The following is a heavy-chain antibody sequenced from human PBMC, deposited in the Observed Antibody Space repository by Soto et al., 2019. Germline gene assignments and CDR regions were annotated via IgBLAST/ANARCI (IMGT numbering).Heavy chain of an antibody. J-gene: IGHJ4*02. CDR1: GESFSGYY. CDR2: INHSGNI. CDR3: ARYSSASSPPAYCFDY. D-gene: IGHD3-22*01. Sequence: SETLSLTCAVYGESFSGYYCSWIRHPPGKGLEWIGEINHSGNINYNPSLKSRVTISIDTSETQFSLKLNSVTAADTAIYYCARYSSASSPPAYCFDYWGTGTPVTLSS. V-gene: IGHV4-34*01.